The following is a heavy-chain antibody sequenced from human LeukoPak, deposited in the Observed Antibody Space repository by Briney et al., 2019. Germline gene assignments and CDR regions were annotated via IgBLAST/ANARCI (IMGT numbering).Heavy chain of an antibody. CDR3: ARGPGGSSSWYSDY. J-gene: IGHJ4*02. V-gene: IGHV3-53*01. Sequence: GGSLRLSCAASGFTVSSNYMSWVRQAPGKGLEWVSVIYSGGSTYYADSVKGRFTISRDNAKNSLYLQMNSLRAEDTAVYYCARGPGGSSSWYSDYWGQGTLVTVSS. CDR1: GFTVSSNY. D-gene: IGHD6-13*01. CDR2: IYSGGST.